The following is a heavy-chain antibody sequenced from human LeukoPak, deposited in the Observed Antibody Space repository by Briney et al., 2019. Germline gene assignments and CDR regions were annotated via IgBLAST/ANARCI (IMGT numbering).Heavy chain of an antibody. D-gene: IGHD4-23*01. CDR2: INPYNGGT. CDR3: ATTVVRFREYSQH. J-gene: IGHJ1*01. V-gene: IGHV1-2*02. CDR1: GYTFTGYY. Sequence: ASVKVSCKASGYTFTGYYMHWVRQAPGQGLEWMGWINPYNGGTNYAQKFQGRVTMTRDPSISTAYMELNRLRSGHTAVYYCATTVVRFREYSQHWGGGTLV.